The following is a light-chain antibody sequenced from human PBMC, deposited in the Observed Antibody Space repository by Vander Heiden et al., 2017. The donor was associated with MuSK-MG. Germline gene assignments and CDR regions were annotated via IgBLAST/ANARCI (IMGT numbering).Light chain of an antibody. V-gene: IGKV3-11*01. CDR1: QSVNSY. J-gene: IGKJ3*01. Sequence: IVLTPSPAPLSLSPGEKATLSCRPSQSVNSYLDWNQQKPGQAPRLLIYDAANRATGIPARFSGSGSGTGFTRTISSLEPEDFAVYYCQQRSNCPLGGLTFGPGTKVDIK. CDR2: DAA. CDR3: QQRSNCPLGGLT.